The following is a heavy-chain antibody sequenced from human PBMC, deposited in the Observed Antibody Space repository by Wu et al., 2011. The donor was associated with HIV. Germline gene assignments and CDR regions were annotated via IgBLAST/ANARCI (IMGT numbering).Heavy chain of an antibody. D-gene: IGHD6-13*01. Sequence: QVQLVQSGAEVKKTGSSVKVSCKASGYTFTYRYLHWVRQAPGQALEWMGWITPFNGYTNYAQKFQDRVTITRDRSMSTAYMELSSLRSEDTAMYYCASSSTFYSSSWTAGDGFDIVGPRGQVVTVSS. CDR3: ASSSTFYSSSWTAGDGFDI. CDR2: ITPFNGYT. J-gene: IGHJ3*02. V-gene: IGHV1-45*02. CDR1: GYTFTYRY.